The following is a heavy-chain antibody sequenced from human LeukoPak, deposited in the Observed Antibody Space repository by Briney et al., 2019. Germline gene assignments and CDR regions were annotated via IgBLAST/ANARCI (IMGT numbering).Heavy chain of an antibody. CDR2: ISYDGSNK. CDR1: GFTFSSYA. J-gene: IGHJ3*02. CDR3: ARIPPGWVRFLEWSPWGNAFDI. V-gene: IGHV3-30-3*01. D-gene: IGHD3-3*01. Sequence: GGSLRLSCAASGFTFSSYAMHWVRQAPGKGLEWVAVISYDGSNKYYADSVKGRFTISRDNSKNTLYLQMNSLRAEDTAVYYCARIPPGWVRFLEWSPWGNAFDIWGQGTMVTVSS.